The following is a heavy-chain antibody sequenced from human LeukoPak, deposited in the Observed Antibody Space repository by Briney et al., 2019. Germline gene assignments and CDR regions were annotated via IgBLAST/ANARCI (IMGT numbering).Heavy chain of an antibody. CDR3: AKDQGAGSSSWYYLHF. Sequence: GGSLRLSCAASGFTFSSYGMHGVRQATGKGLESVAVMSYDGSNTYYADSVKGLFTISRDNSKNTLYLQINSMRAEDTAVYYWAKDQGAGSSSWYYLHFWGQGTLVCVSS. CDR1: GFTFSSYG. V-gene: IGHV3-30*18. D-gene: IGHD6-13*01. J-gene: IGHJ4*02. CDR2: MSYDGSNT.